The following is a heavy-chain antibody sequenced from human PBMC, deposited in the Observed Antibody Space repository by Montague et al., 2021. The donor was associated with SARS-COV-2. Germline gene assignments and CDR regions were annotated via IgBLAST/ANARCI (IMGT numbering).Heavy chain of an antibody. V-gene: IGHV3-30*03. CDR3: AREPKPVGYSYGYTFFEY. CDR1: GFTFSSYA. D-gene: IGHD5-18*01. CDR2: ISYNGRNA. J-gene: IGHJ4*02. Sequence: SLRLSCLASGFTFSSYALHWVRQAPGKGPEWVAVISYNGRNAQYXDSVEGRATISRDNSKNTLYLQVNSLRTDDTAVYYCAREPKPVGYSYGYTFFEYWGQGSLVTVSS.